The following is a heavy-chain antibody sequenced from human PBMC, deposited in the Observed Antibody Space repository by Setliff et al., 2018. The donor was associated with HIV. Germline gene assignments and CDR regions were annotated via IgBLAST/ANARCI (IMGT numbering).Heavy chain of an antibody. Sequence: SETPSLTCTVSGGSISGTYYWNWIRQPAGKGLEWVGRIYKSGSSNANPSLKSRVTMSVDTSRNQFSLTLKSVTAADTAVYYCARADCTSTSCFFGLGGGFFDSWGRGALVTVSS. CDR2: IYKSGSS. D-gene: IGHD2-2*01. CDR1: GGSISGTYY. V-gene: IGHV4-4*07. CDR3: ARADCTSTSCFFGLGGGFFDS. J-gene: IGHJ4*02.